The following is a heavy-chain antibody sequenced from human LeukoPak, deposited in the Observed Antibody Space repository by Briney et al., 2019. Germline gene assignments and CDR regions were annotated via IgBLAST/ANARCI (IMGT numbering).Heavy chain of an antibody. D-gene: IGHD2-15*01. Sequence: PSGTLSLICAVSGDSISSGHWWSWVRQPPGKGLEWIGEIYAGWSTNYNPSLKSRVTISVGRSNNQFYLKLNSVTAADTAVFYCARHQAVANTFDYWGQGTLVTVSS. CDR3: ARHQAVANTFDY. CDR1: GDSISSGHW. V-gene: IGHV4-4*02. J-gene: IGHJ4*02. CDR2: IYAGWST.